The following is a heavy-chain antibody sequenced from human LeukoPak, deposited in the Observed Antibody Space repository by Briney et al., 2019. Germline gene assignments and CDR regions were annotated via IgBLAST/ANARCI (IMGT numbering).Heavy chain of an antibody. CDR2: ISNSGKT. CDR1: GYSISSGYY. V-gene: IGHV4-38-2*02. Sequence: PSETLSLTCTVSGYSISSGYYWGWIRQPPGEGLEWIGAISNSGKTYYKSSLQSRVTIPMDTLKNDFSLRLTSATVADTAFYYCARAPGSGWSDWSQGTLVTVSS. D-gene: IGHD6-19*01. CDR3: ARAPGSGWSD. J-gene: IGHJ4*02.